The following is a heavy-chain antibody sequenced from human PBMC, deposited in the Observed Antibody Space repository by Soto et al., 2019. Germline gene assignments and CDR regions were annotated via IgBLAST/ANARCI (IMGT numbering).Heavy chain of an antibody. CDR2: IIPIFGTA. D-gene: IGHD1-20*01. J-gene: IGHJ4*02. CDR1: GGTFSSYA. Sequence: QVQLVQSGAEVKKPGSSVKVSCKASGGTFSSYAISWVRQAPGQGLEWMGGIIPIFGTANYAQKFQGRVTITADESTSTAYMELSSLRSEDTAVYYCASDRYNWNTRQPAPFDYWGQGTLVTISS. CDR3: ASDRYNWNTRQPAPFDY. V-gene: IGHV1-69*01.